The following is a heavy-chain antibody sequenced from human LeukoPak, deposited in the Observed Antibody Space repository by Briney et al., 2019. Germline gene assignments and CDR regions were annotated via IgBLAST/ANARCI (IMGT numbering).Heavy chain of an antibody. D-gene: IGHD3-10*01. J-gene: IGHJ5*02. CDR3: ARDSAVLGITVIWGLSPDDWLDP. CDR2: VNPDNGRA. Sequence: ASVKVSCKASGYTFTSFTMHWVRQAPGQRLEWMGWVNPDNGRAKYSRNFQGRVTITRDTSADTVYMELSSLRSEDTAVYYCARDSAVLGITVIWGLSPDDWLDPWGQGTLVTVSS. CDR1: GYTFTSFT. V-gene: IGHV1-3*01.